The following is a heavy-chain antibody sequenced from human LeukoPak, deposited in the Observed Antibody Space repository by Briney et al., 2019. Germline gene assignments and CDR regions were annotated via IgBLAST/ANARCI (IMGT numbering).Heavy chain of an antibody. CDR2: MYYSGST. J-gene: IGHJ5*02. CDR3: ARPYYYDSRIDP. Sequence: SQTLSLTCTVSGGSISSGDYYWRWLRQPPGKGLEWIAYMYYSGSTYYNPSLKSRVTMSADTSKNQLSLKLSSVTAADTAVYYCARPYYYDSRIDPWGQGILVTVSS. CDR1: GGSISSGDYY. D-gene: IGHD3-22*01. V-gene: IGHV4-30-4*01.